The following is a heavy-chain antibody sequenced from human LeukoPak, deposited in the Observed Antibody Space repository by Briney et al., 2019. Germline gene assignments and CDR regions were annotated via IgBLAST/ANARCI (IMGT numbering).Heavy chain of an antibody. CDR1: GGSFSGYY. D-gene: IGHD3-22*01. V-gene: IGHV4-34*01. Sequence: PSETLSLTCAVYGGSFSGYYWSWIRQPPGKGLEWIGEINHSGSTNYNPSLKSRVTISVDTSKNQFSLKLRSVTAADTAVYYCARDAGYYDSTGYYYRVGAFDIWGQGTLVTVSS. CDR3: ARDAGYYDSTGYYYRVGAFDI. J-gene: IGHJ3*02. CDR2: INHSGST.